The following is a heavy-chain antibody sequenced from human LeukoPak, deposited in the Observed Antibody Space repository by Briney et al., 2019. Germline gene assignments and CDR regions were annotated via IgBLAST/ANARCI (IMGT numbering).Heavy chain of an antibody. Sequence: GGCLRLSCAASGFTFRRYALCWVRQAPGKGLGRGAVISYDVRNKYYADSLRSRYTISRDNANDSLYLQMNSLRAEDKAVYDCARDRSIFLGSGNFGFWGQGTLVTVSS. CDR1: GFTFRRYA. V-gene: IGHV3-30*04. J-gene: IGHJ4*02. CDR3: ARDRSIFLGSGNFGF. CDR2: ISYDVRNK. D-gene: IGHD2-15*01.